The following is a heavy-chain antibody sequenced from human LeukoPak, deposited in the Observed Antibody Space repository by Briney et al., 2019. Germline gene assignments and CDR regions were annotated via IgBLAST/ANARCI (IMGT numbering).Heavy chain of an antibody. D-gene: IGHD6-13*01. Sequence: ASVKVSCKASGYTFTGYYMHWVRQAPGQGLEWLGRSNPSGTTTTYAQKFQGRVTMTRDTSTSTVYMELSSLRFEDTAVYYCAGYSTSMVSPWYFQHWGQGTLVTVSS. CDR1: GYTFTGYY. CDR3: AGYSTSMVSPWYFQH. J-gene: IGHJ1*01. V-gene: IGHV1-46*01. CDR2: SNPSGTTT.